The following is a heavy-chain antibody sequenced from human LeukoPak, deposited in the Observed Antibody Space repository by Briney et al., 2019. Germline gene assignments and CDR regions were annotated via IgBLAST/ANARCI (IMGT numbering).Heavy chain of an antibody. CDR2: ISGSGGST. Sequence: PRGSLRLSCAASGFTFSSYAMSWVRQAPGKGLEWVSAISGSGGSTYYADSVKGRFTISRDNSKNTLYLQMNSLRAEDTAVYYCAKDRNYDSSGYYPDAFDIWGQGTMVTVSS. D-gene: IGHD3-22*01. CDR1: GFTFSSYA. J-gene: IGHJ3*02. V-gene: IGHV3-23*01. CDR3: AKDRNYDSSGYYPDAFDI.